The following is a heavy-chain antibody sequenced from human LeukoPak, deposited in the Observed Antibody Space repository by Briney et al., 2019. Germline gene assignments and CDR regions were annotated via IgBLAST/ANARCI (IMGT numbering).Heavy chain of an antibody. CDR3: ARDRGGYGDYSY. J-gene: IGHJ4*02. CDR2: VTPHNGNT. V-gene: IGHV1-18*01. D-gene: IGHD4-17*01. CDR1: GYTFTSYG. Sequence: ASVKVSCKASGYTFTSYGISWVRQAPGQGLEWMGWVTPHNGNTKYAQKFLDRVTMTTNTSTTTVYMQLRSLTSDDAAMYYCARDRGGYGDYSYWGQGTLVTVSS.